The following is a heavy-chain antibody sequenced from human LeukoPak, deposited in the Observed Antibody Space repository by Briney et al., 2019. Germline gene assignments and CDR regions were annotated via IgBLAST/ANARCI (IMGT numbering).Heavy chain of an antibody. J-gene: IGHJ4*02. V-gene: IGHV1-8*01. CDR3: ARGGWPDSFY. CDR1: GYTFTNYD. Sequence: ASVKVSCKASGYTFTNYDIHWVRQATGQGLEWMGWMNPNSGNTGYAQKFQGRVTMARNTSISTAYMELSSLRSEDTGVYYCARGGWPDSFYWGQGTLVTVSS. CDR2: MNPNSGNT. D-gene: IGHD6-19*01.